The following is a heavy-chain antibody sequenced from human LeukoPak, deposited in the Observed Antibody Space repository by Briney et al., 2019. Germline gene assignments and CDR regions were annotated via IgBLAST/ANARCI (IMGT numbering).Heavy chain of an antibody. Sequence: GGSLRLSCAASGFTVSSNYMSWVRRAPGKGLEWVSVIYSGGSTYYADSVKGRFTISRDNSKNTLYLQMNSLRAEDTAVYYCARSGYDSSGYYFEDYWGQGTLVTVSS. CDR2: IYSGGST. V-gene: IGHV3-53*01. CDR1: GFTVSSNY. D-gene: IGHD3-22*01. CDR3: ARSGYDSSGYYFEDY. J-gene: IGHJ4*02.